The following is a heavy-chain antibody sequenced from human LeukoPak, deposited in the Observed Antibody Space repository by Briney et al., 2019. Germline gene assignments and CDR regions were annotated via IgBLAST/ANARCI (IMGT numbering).Heavy chain of an antibody. CDR1: GFTFSSYE. Sequence: PGGSLRLSCAASGFTFSSYEMNWVRQAPGKGLEWVSYISSSGSTIYYVDSVKGRFTISRDNAKNSLHLQMNSLRAEDTAVYYCARDVPPFNYDTMDVWGQGTTVTVSS. J-gene: IGHJ6*02. V-gene: IGHV3-48*03. CDR3: ARDVPPFNYDTMDV. CDR2: ISSSGSTI.